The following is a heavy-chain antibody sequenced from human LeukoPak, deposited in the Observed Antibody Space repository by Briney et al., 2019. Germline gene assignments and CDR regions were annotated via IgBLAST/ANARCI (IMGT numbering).Heavy chain of an antibody. V-gene: IGHV3-74*01. CDR2: IDPDGNTI. J-gene: IGHJ5*02. D-gene: IGHD6-19*01. Sequence: GGSLRLSCAVSGFTFSSNWMNWVRHGPGQGLEWVSHIDPDGNTIRYADSVKGRFTISRDNAKNTVYLQMNSLRAEDTAVYYCANMAVPALGQGTLVTVSS. CDR3: ANMAVPA. CDR1: GFTFSSNW.